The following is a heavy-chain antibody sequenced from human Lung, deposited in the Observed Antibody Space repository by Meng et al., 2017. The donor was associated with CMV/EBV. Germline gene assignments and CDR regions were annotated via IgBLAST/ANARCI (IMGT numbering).Heavy chain of an antibody. CDR2: LYYNGSP. V-gene: IGHV4-59*01. CDR3: ARMNNFSGAFDV. Sequence: SXTXSLXXSVSGGSISTSYWTWIRQPPGKGLEYIGYLYYNGSPNYNPSLKSRVTILIDTSKKQFSLKLTSVTAADTAVYYCARMNNFSGAFDVWGQGTVVTVSS. D-gene: IGHD3-10*01. J-gene: IGHJ3*01. CDR1: GGSISTSY.